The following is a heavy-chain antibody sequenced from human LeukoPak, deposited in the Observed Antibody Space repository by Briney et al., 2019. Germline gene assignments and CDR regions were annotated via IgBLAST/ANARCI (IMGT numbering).Heavy chain of an antibody. CDR3: AKEGRDGFNYDY. J-gene: IGHJ4*02. Sequence: GGSLRLSCAASRFTFSSYGMHWGRQASGKGLEWVAVISYDGSNKYYADSGKGRLTVSRDNSKNTLYLQMNSLRAEDTAVYYCAKEGRDGFNYDYWGQGTLVTVSS. CDR2: ISYDGSNK. D-gene: IGHD5-24*01. V-gene: IGHV3-30*18. CDR1: RFTFSSYG.